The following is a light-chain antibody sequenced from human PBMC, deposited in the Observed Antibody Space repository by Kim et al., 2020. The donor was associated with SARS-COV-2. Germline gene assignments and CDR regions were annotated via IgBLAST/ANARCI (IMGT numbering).Light chain of an antibody. Sequence: QSVLTQPPSASGTPGQRVTISCSGSSSNIGSNSVNWYGQLPGMAPKLLIYSSSHRSSGVPDRFSGSKSGTSASLAISELQSEDEADYYCAAWDDSLSALLFGGGTKLTVL. V-gene: IGLV1-44*01. J-gene: IGLJ2*01. CDR3: AAWDDSLSALL. CDR1: SSNIGSNS. CDR2: SSS.